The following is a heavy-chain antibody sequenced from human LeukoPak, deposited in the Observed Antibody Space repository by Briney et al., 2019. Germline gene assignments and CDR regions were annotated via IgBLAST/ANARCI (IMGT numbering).Heavy chain of an antibody. J-gene: IGHJ4*02. V-gene: IGHV3-11*04. D-gene: IGHD3-3*01. CDR2: ISSSGSTL. CDR3: ARSEKNYDFWTGEDY. Sequence: KPGGSLRLSCAASGFTFSDYYMTWIRQPPGKGLEWISYISSSGSTLDYADSVKGRFTISRDNAKNSVSLQMNSLRAEDTAVYYCARSEKNYDFWTGEDYWGQGTLVTVSS. CDR1: GFTFSDYY.